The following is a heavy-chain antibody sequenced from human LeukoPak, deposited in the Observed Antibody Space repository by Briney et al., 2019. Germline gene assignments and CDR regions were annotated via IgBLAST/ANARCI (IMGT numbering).Heavy chain of an antibody. Sequence: ASVKVSCKASGGTFSSYAISWVRQAPGQGLEWMGGIIPIFGTANYAQKFQGRVTITTDESTSTAYMELSSLRSEDTAVYYCARLAAGTRDGRLTYYYYYMDVWGKGTTVTVSS. CDR3: ARLAAGTRDGRLTYYYYYMDV. V-gene: IGHV1-69*05. CDR1: GGTFSSYA. CDR2: IIPIFGTA. D-gene: IGHD6-13*01. J-gene: IGHJ6*03.